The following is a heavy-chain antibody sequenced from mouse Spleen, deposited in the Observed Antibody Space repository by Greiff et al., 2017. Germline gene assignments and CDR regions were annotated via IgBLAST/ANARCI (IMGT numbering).Heavy chain of an antibody. CDR2: ISSGGSYT. CDR3: ARMGYFDV. J-gene: IGHJ1*01. Sequence: EVQLVESGGGLVKPGGSLKLSCAASGFTFSSYAMSWVRQTPEKRLEWVATISSGGSYTYYPDSVKGRFTISRDNAKNTLYLQMSSLRSEDTAMYYCARMGYFDVWGAGTTVTVSS. V-gene: IGHV5-9-3*01. CDR1: GFTFSSYA.